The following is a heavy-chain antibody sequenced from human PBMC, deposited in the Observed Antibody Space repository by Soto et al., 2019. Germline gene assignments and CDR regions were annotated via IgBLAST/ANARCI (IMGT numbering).Heavy chain of an antibody. CDR1: GGSFSGYY. CDR3: ARRGGYCSGGSCYY. D-gene: IGHD2-15*01. V-gene: IGHV4-34*01. CDR2: INHSGST. Sequence: SETLSLTCAVYGGSFSGYYWSWIRQPPGKGLEWIGEINHSGSTNYNPSLKSRVTISVDTSKNQFSLKLSSVTAADTAVYYCARRGGYCSGGSCYYWGQGTLVTVSS. J-gene: IGHJ4*02.